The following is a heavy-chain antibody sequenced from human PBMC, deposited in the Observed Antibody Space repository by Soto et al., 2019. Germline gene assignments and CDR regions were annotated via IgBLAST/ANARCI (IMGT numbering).Heavy chain of an antibody. J-gene: IGHJ4*02. CDR3: ARGGQDFLREPFDY. V-gene: IGHV4-4*07. CDR1: GGSISNYF. CDR2: IDNSGST. Sequence: RYLTCTVSGGSISNYFCNWIRQPAGKGLEWIGRIDNSGSTNYNPSLKSRITMSADTSRNQFSLKLNSVTAADTAVYYCARGGQDFLREPFDYSGQGAL. D-gene: IGHD3-3*01.